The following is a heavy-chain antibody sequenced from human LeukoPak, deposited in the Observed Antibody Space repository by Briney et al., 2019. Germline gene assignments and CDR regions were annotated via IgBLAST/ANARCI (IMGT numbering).Heavy chain of an antibody. J-gene: IGHJ4*02. CDR2: ISGSGGST. Sequence: RSGGSLRLSCAASGFTFSSYAMSWVRQAPGKGLEWVSAISGSGGSTYYADSVKGRFTISRDNSKNTLYLQMNSLRAEDTAVYYCAKDWGGPAAHFDYWGQGTLVTVSS. CDR1: GFTFSSYA. V-gene: IGHV3-23*01. D-gene: IGHD2-2*01. CDR3: AKDWGGPAAHFDY.